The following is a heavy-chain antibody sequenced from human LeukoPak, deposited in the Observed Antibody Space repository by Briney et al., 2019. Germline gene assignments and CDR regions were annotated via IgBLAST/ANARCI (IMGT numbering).Heavy chain of an antibody. D-gene: IGHD2-2*01. CDR1: GFTFSSYA. V-gene: IGHV3-30-3*01. Sequence: GGSLRLSCVASGFTFSSYAMHWVRQAPGKGLEWVAVISYDGSNKYYADSVKGRFTISRDNSKNTLYLQMNSLRAEDTAVYYCARDSPRDIVVVPALDYWGQGTLVTISS. J-gene: IGHJ4*02. CDR3: ARDSPRDIVVVPALDY. CDR2: ISYDGSNK.